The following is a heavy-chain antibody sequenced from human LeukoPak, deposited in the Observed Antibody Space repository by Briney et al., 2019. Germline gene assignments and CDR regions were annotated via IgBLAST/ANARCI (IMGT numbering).Heavy chain of an antibody. V-gene: IGHV1-18*01. D-gene: IGHD5-18*01. CDR1: GYTFTSYG. CDR2: ISAYNGNT. CDR3: AFRGYTYGPFDY. J-gene: IGHJ4*02. Sequence: ASVKVSCKASGYTFTSYGINWVRQASGQGLEWMGWISAYNGNTNYAQKFQGRVTMTTDTSTSTAYMELRSLRSDDTAVNYCAFRGYTYGPFDYWGQGTLVTVSS.